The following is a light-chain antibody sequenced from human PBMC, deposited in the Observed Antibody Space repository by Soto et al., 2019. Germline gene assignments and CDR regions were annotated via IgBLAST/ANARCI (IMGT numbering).Light chain of an antibody. CDR1: QSVLYSSNNKNY. V-gene: IGKV4-1*01. Sequence: DIVMTQSPDSLAVSLGERATINCKSRQSVLYSSNNKNYLAWYQQKPGQPPKLLIYWASTRESGVPDRFSGSGSGTDFTLTISSLQAEDVAVYYCQQYCSTPWTFGQGTKVEIK. CDR2: WAS. J-gene: IGKJ1*01. CDR3: QQYCSTPWT.